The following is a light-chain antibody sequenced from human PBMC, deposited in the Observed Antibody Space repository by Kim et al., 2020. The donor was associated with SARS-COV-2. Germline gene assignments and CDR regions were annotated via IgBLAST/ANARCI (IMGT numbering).Light chain of an antibody. CDR1: SSDVGGYNY. V-gene: IGLV2-14*03. J-gene: IGLJ3*02. Sequence: QSITISCTGTSSDVGGYNYVSGYQQHPGKAPKLMIYDVSNRPSGVSNRFSGSKSGNTASLTISGLQAEDEADYYCSSYTSSSALGVFGGGTQLTVL. CDR3: SSYTSSSALGV. CDR2: DVS.